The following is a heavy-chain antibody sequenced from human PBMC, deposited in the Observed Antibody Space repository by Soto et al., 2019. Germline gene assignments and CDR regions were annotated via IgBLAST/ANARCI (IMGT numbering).Heavy chain of an antibody. J-gene: IGHJ5*02. Sequence: QVQLVQSGAEVREPGASVKVSCKASGYSFTNNDVSWVRQATGQGLEWMEWMNPGSGDTGYAQKFQGRVTMTRDISIATAYMELSSLRSDDTAIYYCARMETFGSLNWFDPWGQGTLVTVSS. CDR3: ARMETFGSLNWFDP. CDR1: GYSFTNND. CDR2: MNPGSGDT. V-gene: IGHV1-8*01. D-gene: IGHD3-16*01.